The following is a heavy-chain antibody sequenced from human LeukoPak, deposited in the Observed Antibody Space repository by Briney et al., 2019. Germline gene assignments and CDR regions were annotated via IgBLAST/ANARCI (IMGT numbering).Heavy chain of an antibody. CDR1: GFTFRDFS. D-gene: IGHD2-2*01. V-gene: IGHV3-43*02. Sequence: PGGSLRLSYTVSGFTFRDFSMHWVRQAPGKGLQWVGLVSGDGGVTHYPDSVKGRFTISRDNNQNSLYLQMNSLTVEDSAFYYCAKGNNTISFNFDYWGQGTLVTVSS. J-gene: IGHJ4*02. CDR3: AKGNNTISFNFDY. CDR2: VSGDGGVT.